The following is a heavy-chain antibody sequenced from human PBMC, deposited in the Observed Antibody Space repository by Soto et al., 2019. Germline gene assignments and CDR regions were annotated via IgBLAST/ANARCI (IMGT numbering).Heavy chain of an antibody. CDR2: IWYDGSNK. D-gene: IGHD3-22*01. Sequence: GGSLRLSCAASGFTFSSYGMHWVRQAPGKGLEWVAVIWYDGSNKYYADSVKGRFTISRDNSKNTLYLQMNSLRAEDTAVYYCARDSRKWDSSGYYTAPFDYWGQGTLVTVSS. V-gene: IGHV3-33*01. CDR1: GFTFSSYG. CDR3: ARDSRKWDSSGYYTAPFDY. J-gene: IGHJ4*02.